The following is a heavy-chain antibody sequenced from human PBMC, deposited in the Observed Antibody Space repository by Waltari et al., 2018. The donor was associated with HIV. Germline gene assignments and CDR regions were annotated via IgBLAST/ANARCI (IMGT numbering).Heavy chain of an antibody. D-gene: IGHD3-10*01. CDR2: IIPIFGTA. CDR1: GGTFSRSA. Sequence: QVQLVQSGAEVQKPGSSVTVSCKASGGTFSRSAISGGRQAPGQGLEWMGGIIPIFGTANYAQKFQGRVTITADESTSTAYMELSSLRSEDTAVYYCARFFGELGLGYWGQGTLVTVSS. V-gene: IGHV1-69*12. J-gene: IGHJ4*02. CDR3: ARFFGELGLGY.